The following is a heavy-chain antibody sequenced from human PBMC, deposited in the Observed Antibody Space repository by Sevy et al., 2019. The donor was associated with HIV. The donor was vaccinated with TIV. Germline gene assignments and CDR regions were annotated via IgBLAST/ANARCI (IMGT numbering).Heavy chain of an antibody. CDR1: GFTFSSYS. D-gene: IGHD4-17*01. J-gene: IGHJ6*02. V-gene: IGHV3-48*02. CDR2: ISSSSSTI. CDR3: AGDPSSTVYYGMDV. Sequence: GGSLRLSCAASGFTFSSYSMNWVRQAPGKGLEWVSYISSSSSTIYYADSVKGRFTISRDNAKNSLYLQMNSLRDEDTAVYYCAGDPSSTVYYGMDVWGQGTTVTVSS.